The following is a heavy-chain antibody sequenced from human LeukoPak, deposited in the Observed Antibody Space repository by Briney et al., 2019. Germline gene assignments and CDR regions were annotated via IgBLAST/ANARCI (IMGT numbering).Heavy chain of an antibody. J-gene: IGHJ5*02. CDR1: GGSFSTYY. CDR2: INHSGST. Sequence: SETLSLTCAVYGGSFSTYYWSWIRQPPGKGLEWIGEINHSGSTNYNPSLKSRVTISVDTSKNQFSLKLSSVTAADTAVYYCARLNRRNWFDPWGQGTLVTVSS. CDR3: ARLNRRNWFDP. V-gene: IGHV4-34*01. D-gene: IGHD1/OR15-1a*01.